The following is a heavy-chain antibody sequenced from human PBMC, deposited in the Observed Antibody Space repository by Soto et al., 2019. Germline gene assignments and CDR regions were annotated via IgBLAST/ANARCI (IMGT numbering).Heavy chain of an antibody. D-gene: IGHD3-22*01. V-gene: IGHV2-5*01. CDR2: IHWNDDK. Sequence: ESGPTLVNPTQTLTLTCGFSGFSLSVYGVRVIWFRQPPGETLEWLALIHWNDDKRYSPYLKSRLTITKDTSKNQVVLTLTNLDPLDTGTYFCAHTKDSSGFLTSWGQGILVTVSS. CDR1: GFSLSVYGVR. J-gene: IGHJ5*02. CDR3: AHTKDSSGFLTS.